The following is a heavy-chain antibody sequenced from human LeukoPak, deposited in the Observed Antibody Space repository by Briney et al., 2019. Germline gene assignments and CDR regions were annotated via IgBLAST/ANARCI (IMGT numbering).Heavy chain of an antibody. CDR1: GFTFSSYA. J-gene: IGHJ1*01. V-gene: IGHV3-30-3*01. CDR2: ISYDESNK. D-gene: IGHD3-22*01. Sequence: GRSLRLSCAASGFTFSSYAMHWVRQAPGKGLEWVAVISYDESNKYYADSVKGRFTISRDNSKNTLYLQMNSLRAEDTAVYYCAIRDFYDSSGYAPLFQHWGQGTLVTVSS. CDR3: AIRDFYDSSGYAPLFQH.